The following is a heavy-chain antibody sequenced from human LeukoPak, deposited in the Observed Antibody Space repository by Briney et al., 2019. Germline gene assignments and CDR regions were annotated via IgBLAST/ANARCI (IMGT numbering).Heavy chain of an antibody. CDR3: ARDYYDDAFDI. V-gene: IGHV1-46*01. Sequence: ASVKVSCKASGYTFTSYYMHWVQQAPGQGLEWMGIINPSGGSTSYAQKFQGRVTMTRDTSTSTVYMELSSLRSEDTAVYYCARDYYDDAFDIWGQGTMVTVSS. CDR1: GYTFTSYY. CDR2: INPSGGST. J-gene: IGHJ3*02. D-gene: IGHD3-22*01.